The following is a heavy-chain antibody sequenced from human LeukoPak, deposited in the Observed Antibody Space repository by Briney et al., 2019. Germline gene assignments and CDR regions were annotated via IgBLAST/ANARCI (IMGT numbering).Heavy chain of an antibody. CDR1: GGTFSSYA. Sequence: SVKVSCKASGGTFSSYAISWVRQAPGQGLEWMGGIIPIFGTANYAQKFQGRVTITADESTSTAYMELSSLRSEDTAVYYCARAGNAIMDSSGYSDYWGQGTLVTVSS. J-gene: IGHJ4*02. V-gene: IGHV1-69*13. CDR3: ARAGNAIMDSSGYSDY. CDR2: IIPIFGTA. D-gene: IGHD3-22*01.